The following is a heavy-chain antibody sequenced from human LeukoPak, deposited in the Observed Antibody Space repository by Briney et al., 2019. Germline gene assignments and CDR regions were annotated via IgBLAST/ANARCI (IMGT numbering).Heavy chain of an antibody. J-gene: IGHJ4*02. V-gene: IGHV3-66*01. Sequence: PGGSLRLSCAASGFIVSSNYMTWVRQAPGKGLEWVSVIYSGGSTYYSDSVKGRFTISRDKSKNTLYLQMNSLRAEDTAVYYCAKSIAVAGLAGGRTFDYWGRGTLVTVSS. D-gene: IGHD6-19*01. CDR2: IYSGGST. CDR1: GFIVSSNY. CDR3: AKSIAVAGLAGGRTFDY.